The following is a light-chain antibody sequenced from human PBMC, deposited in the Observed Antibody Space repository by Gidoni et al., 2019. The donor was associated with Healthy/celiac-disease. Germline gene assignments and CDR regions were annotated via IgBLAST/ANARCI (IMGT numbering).Light chain of an antibody. CDR1: QGISNY. CDR2: AAS. CDR3: QKYNRALPWT. Sequence: DIQMTQSPSSLSASVGDRVTITCRASQGISNYLAWYQQKTGKVPKLLIYAASTLQSGVPSRFSGSGSGTDFTLTISSLQPEDVATYYCQKYNRALPWTFGPGTKVEIK. J-gene: IGKJ1*01. V-gene: IGKV1-27*01.